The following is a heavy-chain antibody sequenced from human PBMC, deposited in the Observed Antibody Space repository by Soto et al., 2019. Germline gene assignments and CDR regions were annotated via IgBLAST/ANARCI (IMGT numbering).Heavy chain of an antibody. Sequence: QVQLVQSGAEMKKPGSSVKVSCKASGDTFSSYALSWVRQAPGQGLEWMGGIIPTFGTANYAQKFQGRVTITADKSTNTAYMELRCLRSDDTAVYFCARGAYVDYRYYSYSGMDVCGQGTTVTVAS. J-gene: IGHJ6*02. V-gene: IGHV1-69*06. CDR1: GDTFSSYA. CDR3: ARGAYVDYRYYSYSGMDV. CDR2: IIPTFGTA. D-gene: IGHD4-17*01.